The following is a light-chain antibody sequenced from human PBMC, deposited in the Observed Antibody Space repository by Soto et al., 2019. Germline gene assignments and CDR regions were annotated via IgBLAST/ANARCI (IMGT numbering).Light chain of an antibody. Sequence: IQMTQSPSALSASVGDRVTITCRASQSVGSYLNWYQQKSGKAPTLLIYGALNLHRGVPPRFDGGGSGTDFTLAINGLQPEDFATYYCQQTFSLPWTFGQGTKVEI. CDR2: GAL. CDR1: QSVGSY. V-gene: IGKV1-39*01. CDR3: QQTFSLPWT. J-gene: IGKJ1*01.